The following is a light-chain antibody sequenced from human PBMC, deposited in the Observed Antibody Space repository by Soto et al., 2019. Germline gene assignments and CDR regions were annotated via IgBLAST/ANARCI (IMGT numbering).Light chain of an antibody. CDR2: EVS. CDR1: STDVGGYNY. Sequence: QSALTQPASVFGSPGQSIAISCTGTSTDVGGYNYVSWYQQHPGKAPKLMIYEVSNRPSGVSNRFSGAKSGNTASLTISGLQAEDEADYYCSSYTSDSTLVFGGGTKVTVL. J-gene: IGLJ3*02. CDR3: SSYTSDSTLV. V-gene: IGLV2-14*01.